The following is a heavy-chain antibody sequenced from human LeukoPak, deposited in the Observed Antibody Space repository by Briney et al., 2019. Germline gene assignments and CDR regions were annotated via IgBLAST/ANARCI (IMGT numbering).Heavy chain of an antibody. Sequence: PPETLSLTCAVSGDSISSRDYYWGWIRQPPGKGLEWIGTIYNGRTTYYSPSLKSRVTISVDTSKNQFSLRLSSVTAADTAVYYCAKTVRPTTFGGFDIWGQGTVVTVSS. J-gene: IGHJ3*02. CDR3: AKTVRPTTFGGFDI. V-gene: IGHV4-39*01. D-gene: IGHD4-23*01. CDR1: GDSISSRDYY. CDR2: IYNGRTT.